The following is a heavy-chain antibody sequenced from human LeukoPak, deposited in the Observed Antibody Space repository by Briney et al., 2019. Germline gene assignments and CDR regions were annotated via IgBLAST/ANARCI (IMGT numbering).Heavy chain of an antibody. CDR2: INPNSGGT. J-gene: IGHJ4*02. CDR1: GYTFTGYY. CDR3: ARDPLQWLVQYYFDY. Sequence: GASVKVSCKASGYTFTGYYMHWVRQAPGQGLEWMGWINPNSGGTNYAQKFQGRVTMTRDTFISAAYMELSRLRSDDTAVYYCARDPLQWLVQYYFDYWGQGTLVTVSS. D-gene: IGHD6-19*01. V-gene: IGHV1-2*02.